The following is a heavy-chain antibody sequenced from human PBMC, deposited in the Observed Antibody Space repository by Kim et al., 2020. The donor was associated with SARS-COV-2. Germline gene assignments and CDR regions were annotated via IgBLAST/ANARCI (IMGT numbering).Heavy chain of an antibody. CDR2: IYYSGST. D-gene: IGHD3-10*01. J-gene: IGHJ5*02. CDR3: ARENAPGQNNWFDP. CDR1: GGSISSGGYY. V-gene: IGHV4-31*03. Sequence: SETLSLTCTVSGGSISSGGYYWSWIRQHPGKGLEWIGYIYYSGSTYYNPSLKSRVTISVDTSKNQFSLKLSSVTAADTAVYYCARENAPGQNNWFDPWGQGTLVTVSS.